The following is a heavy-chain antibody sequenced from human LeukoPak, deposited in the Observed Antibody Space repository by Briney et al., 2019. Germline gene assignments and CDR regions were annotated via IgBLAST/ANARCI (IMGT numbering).Heavy chain of an antibody. CDR3: AKGKNTGSYLSHVDY. Sequence: GGSLRLSCAASGFTFDDYTMHWVRQAPGKGLEWVSLITWDGGSTYYADSVKGRFTISRDNSKNSLYLQMNSLRAEDTALYYCAKGKNTGSYLSHVDYWGQGTLVTVSS. CDR1: GFTFDDYT. V-gene: IGHV3-43*01. CDR2: ITWDGGST. D-gene: IGHD3-10*01. J-gene: IGHJ4*02.